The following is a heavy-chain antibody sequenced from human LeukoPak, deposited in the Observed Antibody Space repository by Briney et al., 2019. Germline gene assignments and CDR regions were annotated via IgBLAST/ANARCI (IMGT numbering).Heavy chain of an antibody. CDR1: GFSISSYN. CDR2: INYSGGT. CDR3: AREGRQDYVYFDH. Sequence: SETLSLTCTVSGFSISSYNWTWIRQPPGKGLEWIGYINYSGGTNYNPSPRSRVTMSVDTSTSQFSLKLSSVTAADTAMYYCAREGRQDYVYFDHWGQGSLVTVSS. V-gene: IGHV4-59*01. J-gene: IGHJ4*02. D-gene: IGHD4-17*01.